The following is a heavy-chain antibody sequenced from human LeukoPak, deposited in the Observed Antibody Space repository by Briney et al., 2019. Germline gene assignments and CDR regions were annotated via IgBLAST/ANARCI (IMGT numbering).Heavy chain of an antibody. CDR1: GVSISSNY. Sequence: ASETLSLTCTVSGVSISSNYWSWIRQPPGKGLEWIGYINYSGSTNYNPSLKSRVTISVDTSKNQFSLKLSSVTAADTAVYYCARDLYYYYYGMDVWGQGTTVTVSS. CDR3: ARDLYYYYYGMDV. J-gene: IGHJ6*02. CDR2: INYSGST. V-gene: IGHV4-59*01.